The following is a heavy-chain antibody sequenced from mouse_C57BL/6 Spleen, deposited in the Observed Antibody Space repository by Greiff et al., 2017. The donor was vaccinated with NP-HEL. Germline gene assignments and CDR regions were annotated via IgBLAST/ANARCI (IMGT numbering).Heavy chain of an antibody. D-gene: IGHD1-1*01. V-gene: IGHV5-6*01. CDR3: ARLTTVVGYYFDY. CDR2: ISSGGSYT. Sequence: EVMLVESGGDLVKPGGSLKLSCAASGFTFSSYGMSWVRQTPDKRLEWVATISSGGSYTYYPDSVKGRFTISRDNAKNTLYLQMSSLKSEDTAMYYCARLTTVVGYYFDYWGQGTTLTVSS. CDR1: GFTFSSYG. J-gene: IGHJ2*01.